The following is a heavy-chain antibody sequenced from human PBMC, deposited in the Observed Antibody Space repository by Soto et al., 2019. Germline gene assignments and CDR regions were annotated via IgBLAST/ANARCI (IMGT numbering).Heavy chain of an antibody. Sequence: GGSLRLSCAASGFTFSSYAMSWVRQAPGKGLEWVSAISGSGGSTYYADSVKGRFTISRDNSKNTLYLQMNSLRAEDTAVYYCAKDLRSSSWLYNWFDPWGQGTLVTVSS. CDR1: GFTFSSYA. D-gene: IGHD6-13*01. J-gene: IGHJ5*02. CDR3: AKDLRSSSWLYNWFDP. V-gene: IGHV3-23*01. CDR2: ISGSGGST.